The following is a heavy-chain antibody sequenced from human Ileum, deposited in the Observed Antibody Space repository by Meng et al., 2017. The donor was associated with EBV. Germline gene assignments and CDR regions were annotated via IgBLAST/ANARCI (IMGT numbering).Heavy chain of an antibody. CDR2: TYRRSRWYY. J-gene: IGHJ5*02. CDR3: ATSRIAKFDR. CDR1: GDSVSSDKTA. Sequence: QLTESGPGLVQPSQRLSLSCVISGDSVSSDKTAWNWIRQSPSRGLEWLGRTYRRSRWYYDYALSVKSRINISPDTSKNQVSLQLNSVTDEDTGIYYCATSRIAKFDRWGQGTLVTVSS. V-gene: IGHV6-1*01.